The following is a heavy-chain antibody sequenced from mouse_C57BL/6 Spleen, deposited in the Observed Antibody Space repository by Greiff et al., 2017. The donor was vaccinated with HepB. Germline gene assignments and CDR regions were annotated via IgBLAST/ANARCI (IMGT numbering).Heavy chain of an antibody. J-gene: IGHJ4*01. D-gene: IGHD1-1*01. CDR1: GYTFTSYW. CDR3: ARCYYGSSYSAMDY. V-gene: IGHV1-55*01. Sequence: QVQLQQPGAELVKPGASVKMSCKASGYTFTSYWITGVKQRPGQGLEWIGDIYPGSGSTNYNEKFKSKATLTVDTSSSTAYMQLSSLTSEDSAVYYCARCYYGSSYSAMDYWGQGTSVTVSS. CDR2: IYPGSGST.